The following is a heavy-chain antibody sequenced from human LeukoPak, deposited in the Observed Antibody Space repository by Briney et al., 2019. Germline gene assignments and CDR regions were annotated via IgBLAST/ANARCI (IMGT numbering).Heavy chain of an antibody. Sequence: PGGSLRLSCAASGFTFSSYGMSWVRQAPGKGLEWVSAISGSGGSTYYADSVKGRFTISRDNAKNSLYLQMNSLRSEDTAVYYCARDGIDILTGYSNWFDPWGQGTLVTVSS. D-gene: IGHD3-9*01. J-gene: IGHJ5*02. CDR1: GFTFSSYG. CDR3: ARDGIDILTGYSNWFDP. V-gene: IGHV3-23*01. CDR2: ISGSGGST.